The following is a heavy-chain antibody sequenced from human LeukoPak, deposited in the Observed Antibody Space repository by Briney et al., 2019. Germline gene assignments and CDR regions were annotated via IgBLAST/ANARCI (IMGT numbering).Heavy chain of an antibody. V-gene: IGHV4-34*01. CDR2: INHSGST. J-gene: IGHJ4*02. D-gene: IGHD6-6*01. Sequence: SETLSLTCAVYGGSFSGYYWSWIRQPPGKGLEWIGEINHSGSTNYNPSLKSRVTISLDTSKNQFSLNLNSVTAADTAVYYCARRSMYSSSSEVNYWGQGTLVTVSS. CDR1: GGSFSGYY. CDR3: ARRSMYSSSSEVNY.